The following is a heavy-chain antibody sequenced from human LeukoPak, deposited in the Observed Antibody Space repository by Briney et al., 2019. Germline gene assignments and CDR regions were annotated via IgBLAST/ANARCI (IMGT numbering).Heavy chain of an antibody. V-gene: IGHV1-18*01. Sequence: ASVKVSCKASGYTFTSYGISWVRQAPGQGLEWMGWISAYNGNTNYAQKFQGRVTMTEDTSTDTAYMELSSLRSEDTAVYYCATVGGPRIAAAGTAYWYFDLWGRGTLVTVSS. CDR2: ISAYNGNT. D-gene: IGHD6-13*01. CDR3: ATVGGPRIAAAGTAYWYFDL. J-gene: IGHJ2*01. CDR1: GYTFTSYG.